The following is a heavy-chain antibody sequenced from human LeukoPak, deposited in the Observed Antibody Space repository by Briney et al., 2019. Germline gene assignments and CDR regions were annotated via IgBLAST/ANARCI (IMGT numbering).Heavy chain of an antibody. D-gene: IGHD6-13*01. J-gene: IGHJ4*02. CDR2: IYYTGST. V-gene: IGHV4-59*01. CDR3: ARGYSIAAAGFSDY. Sequence: SETLSLTCTVSGGSISSYYWNWVRQPPGKGLEWIGFIYYTGSTNYNPSLKSRVTISVDTSKNQFSLKLSSVTAADTAVYYCARGYSIAAAGFSDYWGQGTLVTVSS. CDR1: GGSISSYY.